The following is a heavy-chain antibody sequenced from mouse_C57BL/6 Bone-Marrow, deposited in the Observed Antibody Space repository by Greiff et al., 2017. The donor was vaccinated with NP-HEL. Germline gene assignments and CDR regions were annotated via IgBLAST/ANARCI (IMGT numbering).Heavy chain of an antibody. V-gene: IGHV5-17*01. D-gene: IGHD3-1*01. CDR1: GFTFSDYG. CDR2: ISSGSSTI. CDR3: ASGLGFDY. J-gene: IGHJ2*01. Sequence: EVMLVESGGGLVKPGGSLKLSCAASGFTFSDYGMHWVRQAPEKGLEWVAYISSGSSTIYYADTVKGRFTISRDNVKNTLFLQMTSLRSEDTAMYYCASGLGFDYWGQGTTLTVSS.